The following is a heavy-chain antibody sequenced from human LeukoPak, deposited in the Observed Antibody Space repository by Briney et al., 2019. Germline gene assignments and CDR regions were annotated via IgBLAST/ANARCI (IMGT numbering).Heavy chain of an antibody. CDR3: AREKSRGWGRSLYFDY. CDR2: IYYSGST. D-gene: IGHD6-19*01. CDR1: GGSISSFY. J-gene: IGHJ4*02. Sequence: SETLSLTCTVSGGSISSFYWSWIRQPPGKGLEWIGNIYYSGSTNYNPSLKSRVTISVDTSKNQFSLKLSSVTAADTAVYYCAREKSRGWGRSLYFDYWGQGTLVTVSS. V-gene: IGHV4-59*12.